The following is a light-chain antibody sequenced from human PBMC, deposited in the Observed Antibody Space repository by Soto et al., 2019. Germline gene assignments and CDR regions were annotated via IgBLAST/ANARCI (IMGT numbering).Light chain of an antibody. V-gene: IGKV3-20*01. CDR3: QQYSGSPFT. J-gene: IGKJ3*01. Sequence: EIVLTQSPGTLSLSPGEGATLSCRASLSVYVNLAWYQQKPGQSPRLLIYGASTRATDIPDRFSGSGSDTDFALTISRLEPEDFAVYYCQQYSGSPFTFGPGTKVNIK. CDR1: LSVYVN. CDR2: GAS.